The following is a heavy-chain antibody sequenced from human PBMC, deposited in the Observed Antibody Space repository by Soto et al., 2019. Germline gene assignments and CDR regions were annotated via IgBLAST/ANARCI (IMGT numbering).Heavy chain of an antibody. CDR3: ARGHYDSSGYYAY. V-gene: IGHV3-30-3*01. CDR2: ISYDGSNK. J-gene: IGHJ4*02. CDR1: GFTFSSYA. D-gene: IGHD3-22*01. Sequence: GGSLRLSCAASGFTFSSYAMHWVRQAPGKGLEWVAVISYDGSNKYYADSVKGRFTISRDNSKNTLYLQMNSLRAEDTAVYYCARGHYDSSGYYAYWGQGTLVTVSS.